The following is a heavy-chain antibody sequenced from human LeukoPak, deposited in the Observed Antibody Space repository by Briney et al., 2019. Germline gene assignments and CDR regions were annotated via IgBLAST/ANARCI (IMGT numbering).Heavy chain of an antibody. Sequence: PSETLSLTCAVYGGPFSGYYWSWIRQPPGKGLEWIGEINHSGSTNYNPSLKSRVTISVDTSKNQFSLKLSSVTAADTAVYYCARSMTTVTTGSDYWGQGTLVTVSS. J-gene: IGHJ4*02. V-gene: IGHV4-34*01. CDR2: INHSGST. D-gene: IGHD4-17*01. CDR3: ARSMTTVTTGSDY. CDR1: GGPFSGYY.